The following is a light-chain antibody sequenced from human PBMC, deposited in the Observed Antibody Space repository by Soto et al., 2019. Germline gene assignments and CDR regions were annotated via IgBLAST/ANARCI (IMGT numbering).Light chain of an antibody. CDR1: QGISSY. Sequence: AIQLTQSPSSLSASVGDRVTITCRASQGISSYLAWYQQKPGKAPKLLIYDVSNLERGVPPRFSGSTSGAESTLTITGLQPDDLGTYYCQHTTDFTFGQGTKVDIK. CDR3: QHTTDFT. J-gene: IGKJ2*01. V-gene: IGKV1D-13*01. CDR2: DVS.